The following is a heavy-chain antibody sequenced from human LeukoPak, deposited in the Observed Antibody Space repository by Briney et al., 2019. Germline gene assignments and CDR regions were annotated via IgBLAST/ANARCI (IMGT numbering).Heavy chain of an antibody. V-gene: IGHV3-33*01. CDR1: GFTFSSYG. CDR3: ARGTGGGYVYYYYGMDV. D-gene: IGHD5-12*01. J-gene: IGHJ6*02. Sequence: TGGSLRLSCAASGFTFSSYGMHWVRQAPGKGLEWVAVIWYDGSNKYYADSVKGRFTISRDNSKNTLYLQMNSLRAEDTTVYYCARGTGGGYVYYYYGMDVWGQGTTVTVSS. CDR2: IWYDGSNK.